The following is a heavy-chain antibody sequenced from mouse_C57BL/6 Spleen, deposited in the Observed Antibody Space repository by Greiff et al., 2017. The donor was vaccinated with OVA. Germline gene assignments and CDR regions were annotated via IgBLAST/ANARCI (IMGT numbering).Heavy chain of an antibody. J-gene: IGHJ4*01. CDR2: IWSDGST. D-gene: IGHD2-4*01. V-gene: IGHV2-6-1*01. Sequence: QVQLKESGPGLVAPSQSLSITCTVSGFSLTSYGVHWVRQPPGKGLEWLVVIWSDGSTTYNSALKSRLSISKDNSKSQVFLKMNSLQTDDTAMYYCARHGNDYDESSYYAMDYWGQGTSVTVSS. CDR1: GFSLTSYG. CDR3: ARHGNDYDESSYYAMDY.